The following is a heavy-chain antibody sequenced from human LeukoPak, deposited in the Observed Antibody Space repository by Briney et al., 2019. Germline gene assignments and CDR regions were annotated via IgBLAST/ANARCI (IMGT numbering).Heavy chain of an antibody. CDR2: ISYDGSNE. J-gene: IGHJ4*02. V-gene: IGHV3-30*04. Sequence: GGSLRLSCAASGFTFSSYVMHWVRQAPGKGLEWVAIISYDGSNEYYADSVKGRFTISRDNSKNTLYLQMNSLRAEDTAVYYCAKASSAATPDYWGQGTLVTVSS. D-gene: IGHD2-15*01. CDR1: GFTFSSYV. CDR3: AKASSAATPDY.